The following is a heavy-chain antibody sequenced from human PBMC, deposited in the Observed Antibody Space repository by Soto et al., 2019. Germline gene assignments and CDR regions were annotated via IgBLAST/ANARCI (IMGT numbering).Heavy chain of an antibody. D-gene: IGHD1-1*01. V-gene: IGHV4-38-2*01. CDR1: GYSISSGYY. CDR3: ARGTRSLGSQTYLW. Sequence: SETLSLTCAVSGYSISSGYYWGWIRQPPGKGLEWIGSIYHSGSTYYNPSLKSRVTISVNTSKNQFSLKLSSVTAADTAVYYCARGTRSLGSQTYLWWGQGTLVTAPQ. CDR2: IYHSGST. J-gene: IGHJ4*02.